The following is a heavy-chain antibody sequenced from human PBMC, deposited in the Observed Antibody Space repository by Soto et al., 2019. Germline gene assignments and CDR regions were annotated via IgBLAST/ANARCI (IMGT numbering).Heavy chain of an antibody. V-gene: IGHV3-48*02. CDR3: ARCRYSYGYVFDS. D-gene: IGHD5-18*01. CDR1: GFSFSNYG. J-gene: IGHJ4*02. CDR2: ISGSGTNI. Sequence: PGGSLRLSSAASGFSFSNYGMSCVRQAPGKGLEWVSHISGSGTNIYYAGSVKGRFTVSRDIAKNSLFLQMNSLRDEDTAVYYCARCRYSYGYVFDSWGQGTLVTVSS.